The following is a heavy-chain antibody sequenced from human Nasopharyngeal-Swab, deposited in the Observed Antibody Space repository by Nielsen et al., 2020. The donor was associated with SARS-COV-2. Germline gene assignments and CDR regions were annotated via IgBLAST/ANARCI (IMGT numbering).Heavy chain of an antibody. D-gene: IGHD1-14*01. CDR2: ISYHGISG. CDR3: ARGADTTSPEYLQH. V-gene: IGHV3-30*04. CDR1: GFTFSSYA. J-gene: IGHJ1*01. Sequence: GESLKISCAASGFTFSSYAMHWVRQAPGKGLEWVAVISYHGISGYYPDSVKGRFTISRDNSKNTLYLQMSGLRPDDTAVYYCARGADTTSPEYLQHWGQGTLVTVSS.